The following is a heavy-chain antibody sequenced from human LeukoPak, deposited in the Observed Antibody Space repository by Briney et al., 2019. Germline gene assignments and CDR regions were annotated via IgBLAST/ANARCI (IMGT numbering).Heavy chain of an antibody. D-gene: IGHD5-18*01. CDR1: GFTFSTYA. V-gene: IGHV3-48*02. CDR3: ARDLEGYRGYGFDY. J-gene: IGHJ4*02. CDR2: ISGSSSTI. Sequence: GGSLRLSCTASGFTFSTYAMYWVRQAPGKGLEWVSYISGSSSTIYYADSVKGRVTISRDNAKNSLYLQMNSLRDEDTAVYYCARDLEGYRGYGFDYWGQGTLVTVSS.